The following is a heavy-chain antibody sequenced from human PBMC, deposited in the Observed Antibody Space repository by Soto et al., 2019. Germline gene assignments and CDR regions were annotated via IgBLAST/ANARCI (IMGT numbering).Heavy chain of an antibody. CDR3: VRDSAGAYDI. CDR1: GFPFSSHW. Sequence: PGGSLRLSCAASGFPFSSHWMSWVRQAPGKGLEWVANIKQDGSEKYYVDSVKGRFTISRDNAKNSLFLLLNSLRAEDTAVYYCVRDSAGAYDIWGQGTMVTVSS. V-gene: IGHV3-7*05. J-gene: IGHJ3*02. CDR2: IKQDGSEK.